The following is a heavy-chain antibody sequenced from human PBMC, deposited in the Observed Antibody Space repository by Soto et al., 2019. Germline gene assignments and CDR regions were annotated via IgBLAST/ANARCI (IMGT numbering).Heavy chain of an antibody. CDR1: GFAFSNYE. Sequence: GGSLRLSCAASGFAFSNYEMNWVRQAPGKGLEWVAIIKPDGSAKIYVDSVRGRFTISRDNAENSLYLQMNSLRADDTAVYYCARDPVRGDDYNFDFWGQGTMVTVSS. CDR3: ARDPVRGDDYNFDF. D-gene: IGHD3-10*01. V-gene: IGHV3-7*01. CDR2: IKPDGSAK. J-gene: IGHJ4*02.